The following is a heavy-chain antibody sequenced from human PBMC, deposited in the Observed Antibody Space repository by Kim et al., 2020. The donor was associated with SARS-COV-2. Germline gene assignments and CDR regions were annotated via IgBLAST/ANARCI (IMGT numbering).Heavy chain of an antibody. CDR1: GGSFSGYY. CDR3: ARAEGSGSYSDSNWFDP. J-gene: IGHJ5*02. V-gene: IGHV4-34*01. CDR2: INHSGST. D-gene: IGHD3-10*01. Sequence: SETLSLTCAVYGGSFSGYYWSWIRQPPGKGLEWIGEINHSGSTNYNPSLKSRVTISVDTSKNQFSLKLSSVTAADTAVYYCARAEGSGSYSDSNWFDPWGQGTLVTVSS.